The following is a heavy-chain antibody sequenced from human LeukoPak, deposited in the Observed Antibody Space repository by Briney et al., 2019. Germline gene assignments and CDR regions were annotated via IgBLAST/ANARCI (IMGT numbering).Heavy chain of an antibody. D-gene: IGHD3-10*01. CDR2: TKYGGNT. Sequence: SETLSLTCTVSGDSISSVNYYWGWVRQPPGKGLEWIGSTKYGGNTYYNPSLKSRVTISVDTSKNQFSLKLSSVTAADTAVYYCARGFWDFDYWGQGTLVTVSS. CDR3: ARGFWDFDY. CDR1: GDSISSVNYY. V-gene: IGHV4-39*07. J-gene: IGHJ4*02.